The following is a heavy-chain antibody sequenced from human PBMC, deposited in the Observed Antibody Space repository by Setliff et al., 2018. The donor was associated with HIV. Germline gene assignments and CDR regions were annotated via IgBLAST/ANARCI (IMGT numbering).Heavy chain of an antibody. J-gene: IGHJ4*02. D-gene: IGHD6-19*01. CDR1: GYTFTSFA. CDR3: ARDPNQVGAVAGALDY. V-gene: IGHV1-3*01. Sequence: GASVKVSCKASGYTFTSFAMHWVRQAPGQRLEWMGWINAGNGNTKYSQKFQGRVTITRDISASTAYMELSSLRFEGTAVYYCARDPNQVGAVAGALDYWGQGTLVTVSS. CDR2: INAGNGNT.